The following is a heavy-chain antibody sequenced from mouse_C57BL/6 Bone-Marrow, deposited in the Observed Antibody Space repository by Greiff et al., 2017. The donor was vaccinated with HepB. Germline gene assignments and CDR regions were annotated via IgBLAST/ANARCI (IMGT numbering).Heavy chain of an antibody. V-gene: IGHV1-82*01. Sequence: QVQLQQSGPELVKPGASVKISCKASGYAFSSSWMNWVKQRPGKGLEWIGRIYPGDGDTNYNGKFKGKATLTADKSSSTAYMQLSSLTSEDSAVYFCARTETRAMDYWGQGTSGTVSS. CDR3: ARTETRAMDY. CDR2: IYPGDGDT. J-gene: IGHJ4*01. CDR1: GYAFSSSW.